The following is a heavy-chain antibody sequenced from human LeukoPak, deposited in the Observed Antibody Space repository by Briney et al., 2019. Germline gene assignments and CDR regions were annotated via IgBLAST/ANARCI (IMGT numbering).Heavy chain of an antibody. J-gene: IGHJ4*02. CDR3: ARRYYGDYGTFDY. CDR2: IYHSGST. Sequence: SETLSLTCTVSGYSISSGYYWGWIRQPPGKGLEWIGSIYHSGSTYYNPSLKSRVTISVDTSKNQFSLKLSSVTAADTAVYYCARRYYGDYGTFDYWGQGTLVTVSS. V-gene: IGHV4-38-2*02. CDR1: GYSISSGYY. D-gene: IGHD4-17*01.